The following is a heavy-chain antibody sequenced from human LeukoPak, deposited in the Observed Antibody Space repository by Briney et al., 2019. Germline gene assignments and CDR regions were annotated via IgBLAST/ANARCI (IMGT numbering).Heavy chain of an antibody. V-gene: IGHV5-51*01. CDR1: GYSFTSYW. Sequence: GESLKISCKGSGYSFTSYWIGWVRQMPGKGLEWMGIIYPGDSDTRYSPSFQGQVTISADKSISTAYLQWSSLKASDTAMYYCARLGIAVAGVGIAFDIWGQGTMVTASS. CDR3: ARLGIAVAGVGIAFDI. J-gene: IGHJ3*02. D-gene: IGHD6-19*01. CDR2: IYPGDSDT.